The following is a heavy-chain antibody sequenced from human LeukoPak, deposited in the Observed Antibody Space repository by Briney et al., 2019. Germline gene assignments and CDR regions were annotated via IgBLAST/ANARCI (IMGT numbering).Heavy chain of an antibody. CDR1: GYSISSGYY. J-gene: IGHJ4*02. D-gene: IGHD4-11*01. Sequence: SETLSLTCAVSGYSISSGYYWGWIRQPPGKGLEWIGSIYHSGSTYYNPSLMSRVTISVDASKNQFSLKLSSVTAADTAVYYCARHVFRATVTIYYFDYWGQGTLVTVSS. CDR2: IYHSGST. V-gene: IGHV4-38-2*01. CDR3: ARHVFRATVTIYYFDY.